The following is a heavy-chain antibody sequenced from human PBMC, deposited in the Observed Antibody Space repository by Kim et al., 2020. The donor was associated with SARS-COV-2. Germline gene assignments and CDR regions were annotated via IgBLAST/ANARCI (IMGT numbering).Heavy chain of an antibody. CDR1: GFSFSDYW. CDR2: IRLDGSEK. CDR3: ARDWWNYDSVTGYYKPGGFDT. V-gene: IGHV3-7*01. Sequence: GGSLRLSCAASGFSFSDYWMSWVRQAPGKGLEWVANIRLDGSEKYYVDAVKGRFIISRDNAKNSLFLQMNSLRVEDTAVYYCARDWWNYDSVTGYYKPGGFDTGGHGKMVTVSS. D-gene: IGHD3-9*01. J-gene: IGHJ3*02.